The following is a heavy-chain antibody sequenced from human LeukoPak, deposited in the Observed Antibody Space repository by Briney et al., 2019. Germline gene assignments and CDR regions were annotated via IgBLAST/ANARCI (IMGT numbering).Heavy chain of an antibody. CDR3: ARNRVRAGTRYHYMDV. V-gene: IGHV4-59*11. D-gene: IGHD6-19*01. CDR2: IYYSGST. J-gene: IGHJ6*03. Sequence: PSETLSLTCTVSGGSISSHYWSWIRQPPGKGLEWIGYIYYSGSTNYNPSLKSRVTISVDTSKNQFSLKLSSVTAADTAVYYCARNRVRAGTRYHYMDVWGKGTTVTVSS. CDR1: GGSISSHY.